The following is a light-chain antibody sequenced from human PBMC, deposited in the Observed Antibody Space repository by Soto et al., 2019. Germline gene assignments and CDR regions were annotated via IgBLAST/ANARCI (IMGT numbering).Light chain of an antibody. CDR2: DTF. Sequence: QAVVTQEASLTVSPGGTVTLTCGSTNGTVTYGHNPYWIQQKPGQAPKTLIYDTFQKHSWTPARFSGSLLGVKAALTLSGAQPEDEAEYHCLLSFTTGLTVFGGGTKVTVL. CDR3: LLSFTTGLTV. J-gene: IGLJ3*02. CDR1: NGTVTYGHN. V-gene: IGLV7-46*01.